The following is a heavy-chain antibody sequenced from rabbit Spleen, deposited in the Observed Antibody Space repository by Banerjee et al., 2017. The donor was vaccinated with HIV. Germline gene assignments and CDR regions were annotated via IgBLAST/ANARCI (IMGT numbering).Heavy chain of an antibody. Sequence: QEQLVESGGGLVQPEGSLTLTCKASGFDFSDKAVMCWVRQAPGKGLEWIGCANGGFSISTYYASWAKGRFTISKTSSTTVTLEMTSLTDADTATYFCARNANGGWDLWGPGTLVTVS. CDR1: GFDFSDKAV. CDR3: ARNANGGWDL. J-gene: IGHJ4*01. CDR2: ANGGFSIST. V-gene: IGHV1S45*01. D-gene: IGHD4-1*01.